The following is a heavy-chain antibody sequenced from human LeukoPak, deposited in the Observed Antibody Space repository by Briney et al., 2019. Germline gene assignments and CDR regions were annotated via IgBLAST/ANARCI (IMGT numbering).Heavy chain of an antibody. V-gene: IGHV3-30-3*01. D-gene: IGHD5-24*01. J-gene: IGHJ4*02. CDR2: ISYDGSNK. Sequence: GRSLRLSCAASGFTFSSYAMHWVRQAPGKGLEWVAVISYDGSNKYYADSVKGRFTISRDNSKNTLYLQMNSLRAEDTAVYYCARESSRREMATPEDYWGQGTLVTVSS. CDR1: GFTFSSYA. CDR3: ARESSRREMATPEDY.